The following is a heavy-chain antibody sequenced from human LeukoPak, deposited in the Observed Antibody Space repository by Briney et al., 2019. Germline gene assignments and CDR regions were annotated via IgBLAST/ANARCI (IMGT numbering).Heavy chain of an antibody. CDR3: ARVSSSDQGYYMDV. CDR2: ISSSSSTI. V-gene: IGHV3-48*01. Sequence: GGSLRLSCAASGLTFSSESMNWVRQAPGKGLEWVSYISSSSSTIYYADSVKGRFTISRDNAKNSLYLQMNSLRAEDTAVYYCARVSSSDQGYYMDVWGKGTTVTVSS. D-gene: IGHD1-26*01. J-gene: IGHJ6*03. CDR1: GLTFSSES.